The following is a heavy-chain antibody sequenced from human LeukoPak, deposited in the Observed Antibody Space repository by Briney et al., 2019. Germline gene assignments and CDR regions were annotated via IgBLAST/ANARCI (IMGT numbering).Heavy chain of an antibody. J-gene: IGHJ3*02. V-gene: IGHV5-51*01. CDR1: GYSFTSYW. Sequence: GDSLKISCQGSGYSFTSYWIGWVRQMPGKGLEWMGIIYPGDSDTRYSPSFQGQVTFSVDKSINTAYLQWSSLKASGTAMYYCARRARDCSGGTCYFDTFDIWGQGTMVTVSS. CDR2: IYPGDSDT. D-gene: IGHD2-15*01. CDR3: ARRARDCSGGTCYFDTFDI.